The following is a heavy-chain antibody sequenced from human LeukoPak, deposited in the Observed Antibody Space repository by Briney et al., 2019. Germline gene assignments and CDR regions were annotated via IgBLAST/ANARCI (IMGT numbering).Heavy chain of an antibody. D-gene: IGHD1-26*01. V-gene: IGHV1-24*01. Sequence: ASVKVSCKVSGYTLTELSMHWVRQAPGKGLEWMGGFDPEDGETIYAQKFQGRVTMTEDTSTDTAYMELRSLRSEDTAVYYCATDPIVGATGGLGYWGQGTLVTVSS. CDR2: FDPEDGET. CDR1: GYTLTELS. CDR3: ATDPIVGATGGLGY. J-gene: IGHJ4*02.